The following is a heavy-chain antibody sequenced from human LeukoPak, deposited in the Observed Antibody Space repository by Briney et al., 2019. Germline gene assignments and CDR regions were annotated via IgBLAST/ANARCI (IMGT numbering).Heavy chain of an antibody. CDR3: TTDNYYDSTLDY. CDR1: GFTFSNAW. Sequence: PGGSLRLSCAASGFTFSNAWMSWVRQAPGKGLEWVGRIKSKTDGGTTDYAAPVKGRFTISRDDSKNTLYLQMNSLKTEDTAVYYCTTDNYYDSTLDYWGQGTLVTVSS. CDR2: IKSKTDGGTT. J-gene: IGHJ4*02. D-gene: IGHD3-22*01. V-gene: IGHV3-15*01.